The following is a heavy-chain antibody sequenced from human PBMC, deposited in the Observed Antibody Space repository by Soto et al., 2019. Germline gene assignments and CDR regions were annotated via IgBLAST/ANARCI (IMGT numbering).Heavy chain of an antibody. Sequence: QVQLVQSGAEVKKPGASVKVSCKASGYTFTSYGISWVRQAPGQGLEWMGWISAYNGNTNYAQKLQGRVTMTTETSTSTAYMELRSLRSDDTAVYYCARVATTVTTWRSNWFDPWGQGTLVTVSS. CDR2: ISAYNGNT. J-gene: IGHJ5*02. V-gene: IGHV1-18*01. CDR3: ARVATTVTTWRSNWFDP. D-gene: IGHD4-17*01. CDR1: GYTFTSYG.